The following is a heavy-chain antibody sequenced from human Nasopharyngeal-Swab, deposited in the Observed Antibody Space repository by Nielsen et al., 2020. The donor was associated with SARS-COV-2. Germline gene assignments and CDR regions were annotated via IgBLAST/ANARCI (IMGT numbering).Heavy chain of an antibody. J-gene: IGHJ6*03. D-gene: IGHD3-22*01. CDR2: IKSDGSST. CDR3: AREYYDSSGFDPYYYYYMDV. CDR1: GFTFDDYA. V-gene: IGHV3-74*01. Sequence: GESLKISCAASGFTFDDYAIHWVRQAPGKGLVWVSLIKSDGSSTRYADSVKGRFTISRDNAKNTLYLQMNSLRAEDTAVYYCAREYYDSSGFDPYYYYYMDVWGKGTTVTVSS.